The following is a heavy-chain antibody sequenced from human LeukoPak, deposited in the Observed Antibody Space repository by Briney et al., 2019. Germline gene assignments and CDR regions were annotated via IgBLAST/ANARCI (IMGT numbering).Heavy chain of an antibody. J-gene: IGHJ4*02. CDR1: GGSISSSSYY. V-gene: IGHV4-39*07. CDR2: IYYSGST. CDR3: ARVSIYDSSGYGDY. D-gene: IGHD3-22*01. Sequence: SETLSLTCTVSGGSISSSSYYWGWLRQPPGKGLEWVGSIYYSGSTYYNPSLKSRVTISVDTSKNQFSLKLSSVTAADTAVYYCARVSIYDSSGYGDYWGQGTLVTVSS.